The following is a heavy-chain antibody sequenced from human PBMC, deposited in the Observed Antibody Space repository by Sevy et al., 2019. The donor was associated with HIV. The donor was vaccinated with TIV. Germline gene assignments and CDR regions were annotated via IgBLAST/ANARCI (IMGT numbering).Heavy chain of an antibody. CDR3: ASAWEYYEDNSGYFDY. CDR2: FDPEDGEK. V-gene: IGHV1-24*01. J-gene: IGHJ4*02. Sequence: ASVKVSCKVSGHTLNQLSMHWVRQAPGKGLEWMGRFDPEDGEKINAQRFQGRFTMTEDTSTDTAYMHLSSLRSEDTAVYYCASAWEYYEDNSGYFDYWGQGTLVTVSS. D-gene: IGHD3-22*01. CDR1: GHTLNQLS.